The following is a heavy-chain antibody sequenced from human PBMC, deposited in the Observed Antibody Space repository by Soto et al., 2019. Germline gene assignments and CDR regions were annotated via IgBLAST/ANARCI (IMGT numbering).Heavy chain of an antibody. Sequence: QVQLVESGGGVVKPGRPLRLSCAASGFTFSSFGMHWVRQAPGKGLEWVAFITYGGSSIYYADSVEGRFTISRDNSKNTLYLQMNSLRAEDTAVYYCARRVVIAAALVGYMDVWGKGTPVTVSS. J-gene: IGHJ6*03. D-gene: IGHD2-21*01. CDR3: ARRVVIAAALVGYMDV. V-gene: IGHV3-30*03. CDR2: ITYGGSSI. CDR1: GFTFSSFG.